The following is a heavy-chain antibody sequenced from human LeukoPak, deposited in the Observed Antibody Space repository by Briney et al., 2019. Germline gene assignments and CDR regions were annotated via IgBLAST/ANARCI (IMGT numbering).Heavy chain of an antibody. J-gene: IGHJ4*02. V-gene: IGHV1-2*02. CDR3: ARGSVTTLVPPSNY. D-gene: IGHD4-23*01. CDR1: GYTFTGYY. Sequence: ASVKVSCKGSGYTFTGYYMHWVGQAPGQGGEGMGWINPNSGGRNYEQKFQGRVSITRDTAISTAYMALSRLRSDDTAVYYCARGSVTTLVPPSNYWGQGTLVTVSS. CDR2: INPNSGGR.